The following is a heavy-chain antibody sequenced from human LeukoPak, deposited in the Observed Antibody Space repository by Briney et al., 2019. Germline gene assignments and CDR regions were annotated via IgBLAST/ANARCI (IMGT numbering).Heavy chain of an antibody. CDR2: IYYSGST. D-gene: IGHD3-10*01. J-gene: IGHJ4*02. CDR3: ARTYGSKSNYYFDY. Sequence: PSETLSLTCTVSGDSISGYYWSWIRQPQGKGLEWIGYIYYSGSTNYDSSLKSRVTIQVDTSKSQFSLKLSSVTAADTAVYYCARTYGSKSNYYFDYWGQGTLVTVSS. V-gene: IGHV4-59*01. CDR1: GDSISGYY.